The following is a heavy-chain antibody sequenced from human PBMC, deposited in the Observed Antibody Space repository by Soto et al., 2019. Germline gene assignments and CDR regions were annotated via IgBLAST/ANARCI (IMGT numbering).Heavy chain of an antibody. CDR2: ISAYNTNT. Sequence: QVQLVQSGAEVKKPGASVKVSCKTSGYTFTSYHISWVRQAPGQGLEWMGWISAYNTNTNYAQKFQGRVTMTTDTLTITAYMELRSLRSDDTAVYYCASDTPATDYWGQGTLVTDSS. D-gene: IGHD1-26*01. V-gene: IGHV1-18*01. J-gene: IGHJ4*02. CDR3: ASDTPATDY. CDR1: GYTFTSYH.